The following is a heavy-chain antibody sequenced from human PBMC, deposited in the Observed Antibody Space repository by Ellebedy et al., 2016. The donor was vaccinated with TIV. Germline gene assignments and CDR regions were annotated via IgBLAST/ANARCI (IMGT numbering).Heavy chain of an antibody. J-gene: IGHJ4*02. V-gene: IGHV3-30*18. D-gene: IGHD6-13*01. Sequence: GESLKISCAASGFTFSSYGMHWVRQAPGKGLEWVAVISYDGSNKYYADSVKGRFTISRDNSKNTLYLQMNSLRAEDTAVYYCAKDQTAAGRGGFDYWGQGTLVTVSS. CDR1: GFTFSSYG. CDR2: ISYDGSNK. CDR3: AKDQTAAGRGGFDY.